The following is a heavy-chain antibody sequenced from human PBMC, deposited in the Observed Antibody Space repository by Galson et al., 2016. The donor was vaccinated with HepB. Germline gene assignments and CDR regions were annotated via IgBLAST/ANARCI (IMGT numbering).Heavy chain of an antibody. J-gene: IGHJ4*02. CDR2: IFPSESDT. CDR3: ARLGYDYSSGYLLYHFDY. Sequence: QSGAEVKKPGESLKISCQGSGYSFTTYWIGWVRQMPGKGLEWIGIIFPSESDTKYSPSFEGQVTISADKSITTAYLQWSRLPASDTGMYYCARLGYDYSSGYLLYHFDYGGEGTRVTDSS. CDR1: GYSFTTYW. D-gene: IGHD3-22*01. V-gene: IGHV5-51*01.